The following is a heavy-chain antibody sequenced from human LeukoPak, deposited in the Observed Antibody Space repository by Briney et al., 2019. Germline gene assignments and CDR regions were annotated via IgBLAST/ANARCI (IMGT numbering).Heavy chain of an antibody. J-gene: IGHJ5*02. D-gene: IGHD2-21*01. V-gene: IGHV1-2*02. CDR3: ARADRLHGGPYLIGP. CDR1: GYRFTDYY. Sequence: ASVKVSCKASGYRFTDYYMHWVRQAPGQRLEGMGWINLNSGDIKSAQKFQGRVTRTRDTSITTVYMEVSWLTSDDTAIYYCARADRLHGGPYLIGPWGQGTLVTVSS. CDR2: INLNSGDI.